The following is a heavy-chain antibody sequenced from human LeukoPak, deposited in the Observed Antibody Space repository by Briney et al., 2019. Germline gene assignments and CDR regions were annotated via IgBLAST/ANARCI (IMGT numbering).Heavy chain of an antibody. V-gene: IGHV2-5*01. D-gene: IGHD6-19*01. Sequence: SGPTLVNPTQTLTLTCTFSGFSLSTSGVGVGWIRQPPGKALEWLALIYWNDDKRYSPSLKSRLTITKDTSKNQVVLTMTNMDPVDTATYYCALAGTMGYYFDYWGQGTLVTVSS. CDR2: IYWNDDK. CDR3: ALAGTMGYYFDY. J-gene: IGHJ4*02. CDR1: GFSLSTSGVG.